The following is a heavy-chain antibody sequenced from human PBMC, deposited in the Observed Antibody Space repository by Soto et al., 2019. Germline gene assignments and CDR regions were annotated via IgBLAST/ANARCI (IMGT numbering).Heavy chain of an antibody. Sequence: GSLRLSCAASGFTFSDYYMSWIRQAPGKGLEWVSYISSSGSTIYYADSVKGRFTISGDNAKNSLYLQMNSLRAEDTAVYYCARDPYMITFGGVISGMDVWGQGTTVTVSS. V-gene: IGHV3-11*01. CDR1: GFTFSDYY. CDR3: ARDPYMITFGGVISGMDV. J-gene: IGHJ6*02. CDR2: ISSSGSTI. D-gene: IGHD3-16*02.